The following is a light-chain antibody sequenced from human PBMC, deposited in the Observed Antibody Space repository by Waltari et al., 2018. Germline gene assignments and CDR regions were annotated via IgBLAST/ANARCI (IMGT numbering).Light chain of an antibody. V-gene: IGLV1-40*01. CDR1: RSNIGAGYD. CDR2: ANL. CDR3: QSYDTSLSGSHV. Sequence: QSVLTQPPSVSGAPGQRVTISCTGSRSNIGAGYDVHWYQQFPGVAPKLVMFANLIRPSVVPVRFSGFKSEPSASLIITALQAEDEADYYCQSYDTSLSGSHVFGPGTKVTVL. J-gene: IGLJ1*01.